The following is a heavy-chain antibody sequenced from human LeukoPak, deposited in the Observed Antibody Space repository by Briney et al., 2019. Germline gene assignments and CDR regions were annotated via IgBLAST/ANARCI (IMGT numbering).Heavy chain of an antibody. D-gene: IGHD1-1*01. J-gene: IGHJ4*02. CDR2: ISGGGET. V-gene: IGHV3-23*01. CDR3: AKANWVSNADAVW. Sequence: GGSLRLSCAASGFSFSNYAMSWVRQAPARGPEWVSSISGGGETFYADSGKGRFTLSRDDSRNTVYLQLNNLRVEDTAIYYCAKANWVSNADAVWWGQGTQVTVSS. CDR1: GFSFSNYA.